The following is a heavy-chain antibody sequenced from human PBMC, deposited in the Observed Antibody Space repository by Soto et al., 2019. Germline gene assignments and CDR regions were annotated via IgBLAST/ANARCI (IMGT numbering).Heavy chain of an antibody. CDR3: ARRWGEGRVDY. J-gene: IGHJ4*02. CDR1: GGSISSSNW. D-gene: IGHD3-10*01. Sequence: QVQLQESGPGLVKPSGTLSLTCAVSGGSISSSNWWSWVRQPPGKGLQWIGEIYHSGSTNYIPSLKSRVTXSXNKSRNQFSLKLSSVTAADTAVYYCARRWGEGRVDYWGQGTLVTVSS. V-gene: IGHV4-4*02. CDR2: IYHSGST.